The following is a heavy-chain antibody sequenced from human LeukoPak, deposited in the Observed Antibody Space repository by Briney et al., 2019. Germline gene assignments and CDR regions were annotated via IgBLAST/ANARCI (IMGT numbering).Heavy chain of an antibody. Sequence: PGGTLRLSCAASGFTFSSYAMHWVRQAPGKGLEWVAVISYDGSNKYYADSVKGRFTISRDNSKNTLYLQMNSLRAEDTAVYYCARTSAGRYYDFWSGYFDYWGQGTLVTVSS. J-gene: IGHJ4*02. CDR1: GFTFSSYA. CDR3: ARTSAGRYYDFWSGYFDY. D-gene: IGHD3-3*01. CDR2: ISYDGSNK. V-gene: IGHV3-30*04.